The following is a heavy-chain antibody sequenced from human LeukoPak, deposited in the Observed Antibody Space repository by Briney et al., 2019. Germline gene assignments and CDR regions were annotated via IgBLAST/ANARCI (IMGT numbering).Heavy chain of an antibody. CDR1: GFTFDDYA. Sequence: GGSLRLSCAVSGFTFDDYAMHWVRQVPGKGLEWVSGINWNSDSIGYADSVKGRFTTSRDNAKNSLYLQMNSLRAEDTAVYYCARDLYRIVVVPHYFDYWGQGTLVTVSS. CDR3: ARDLYRIVVVPHYFDY. V-gene: IGHV3-9*01. CDR2: INWNSDSI. D-gene: IGHD3-22*01. J-gene: IGHJ4*02.